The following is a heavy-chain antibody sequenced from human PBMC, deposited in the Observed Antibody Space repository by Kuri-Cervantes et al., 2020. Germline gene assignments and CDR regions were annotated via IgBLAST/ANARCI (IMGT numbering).Heavy chain of an antibody. CDR2: INHSGST. CDR1: GGSFSGYY. CDR3: ARGRRGSSWRYFDY. J-gene: IGHJ4*02. D-gene: IGHD6-13*01. V-gene: IGHV4-34*01. Sequence: SETLSLTCAVYGGSFSGYYWSWIRQPPGKGLEWIGEINHSGSTNSNPSLKSRVTISLDTSKNQFSLKLSSVTAADTALYFCARGRRGSSWRYFDYWGQGTLVTVSS.